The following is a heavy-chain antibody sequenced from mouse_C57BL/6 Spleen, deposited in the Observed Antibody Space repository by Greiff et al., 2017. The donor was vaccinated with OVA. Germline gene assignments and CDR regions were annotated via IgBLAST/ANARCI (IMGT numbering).Heavy chain of an antibody. Sequence: EVKLMESGGGLVKPGGSLKLSCAASGFTFSDYGMHWVRQAPEQGLEWVAYISSGSSTIYYADTVKGRFTISRDNAKNTLFLQMTSLRSEDTAMYYCARTGGNWYFDVWGTGTTVTVSS. CDR3: ARTGGNWYFDV. CDR2: ISSGSSTI. D-gene: IGHD4-1*01. J-gene: IGHJ1*03. V-gene: IGHV5-17*01. CDR1: GFTFSDYG.